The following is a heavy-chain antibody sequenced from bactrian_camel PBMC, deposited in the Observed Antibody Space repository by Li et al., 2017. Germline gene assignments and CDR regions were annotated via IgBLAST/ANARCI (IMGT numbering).Heavy chain of an antibody. J-gene: IGHJ4*01. CDR2: TISPDGST. CDR1: GFPFDDSE. D-gene: IGHD2*01. Sequence: VQLVESGGGSVRPGGSLTLSCAASGFPFDDSEMAWYRQAPGNKCDVVSTISPDGSTYYADFVKGRFTISQDNAKNILYLQMTSLKPEDTAIYYCAAHPSIDLSWWLALHGKTYHWGQGTQVTVS. CDR3: AAHPSIDLSWWLALHGKTYH. V-gene: IGHV3S61*01.